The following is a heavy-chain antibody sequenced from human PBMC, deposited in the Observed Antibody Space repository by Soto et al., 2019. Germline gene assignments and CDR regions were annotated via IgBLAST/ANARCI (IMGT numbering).Heavy chain of an antibody. CDR3: AKEWGIDY. J-gene: IGHJ4*02. D-gene: IGHD7-27*01. Sequence: EVQLLESGGGLVEPGGSRRLSCAASGFTFSSYTMSWVRQAPGKGLEWVSTISGSGSSTYSADSVKGRFTISRDNSNITLYLQVNSLRVEDTAICYGAKEWGIDYWGQGTLVKVSS. V-gene: IGHV3-23*01. CDR1: GFTFSSYT. CDR2: ISGSGSST.